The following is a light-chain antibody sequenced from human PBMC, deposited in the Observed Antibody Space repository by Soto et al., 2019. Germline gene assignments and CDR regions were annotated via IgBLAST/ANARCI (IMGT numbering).Light chain of an antibody. J-gene: IGKJ1*01. V-gene: IGKV3-20*01. CDR2: GAS. CDR1: QSVSSSY. CDR3: QQFGSSPRT. Sequence: EIVLTQSPGTLSLSPGERATLSCRASQSVSSSYVAWYQQRPGQAPRLLIYGASSRATGIPDNFSGSGSGTDFTLTISRLEPEDFAVYYCQQFGSSPRTFGQGTKVEI.